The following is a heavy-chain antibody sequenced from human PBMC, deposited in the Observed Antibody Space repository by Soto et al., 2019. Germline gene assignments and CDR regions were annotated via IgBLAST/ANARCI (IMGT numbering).Heavy chain of an antibody. CDR1: GGTFGNSG. D-gene: IGHD2-15*01. J-gene: IGHJ4*02. CDR2: IIPIFDTT. CDR3: ARGPLLSVETLNENYSDD. V-gene: IGHV1-69*01. Sequence: QVQLVQSGAAVKKPGSSLKVSCKASGGTFGNSGVSWVRQAPGQGPEWMGGIIPIFDTTNYAQKFQGRVTVSADDSTSYMELSSLRSKDTAVYYCARGPLLSVETLNENYSDDWGQGTKGTVAS.